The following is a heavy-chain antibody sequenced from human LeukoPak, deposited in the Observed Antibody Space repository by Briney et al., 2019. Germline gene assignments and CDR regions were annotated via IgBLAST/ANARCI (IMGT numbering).Heavy chain of an antibody. V-gene: IGHV3-23*01. CDR3: ARGLFLSGYLDAFDI. J-gene: IGHJ3*02. Sequence: PGGSLRLSCAASGFTFSSYGMSWVRQAPGKGLEWVSAISGSGGSTYYADSVKGRFTISRDNSKNTLYLQMNSLKVEDTALYYCARGLFLSGYLDAFDIWGQGTVVTVSS. CDR2: ISGSGGST. D-gene: IGHD3-22*01. CDR1: GFTFSSYG.